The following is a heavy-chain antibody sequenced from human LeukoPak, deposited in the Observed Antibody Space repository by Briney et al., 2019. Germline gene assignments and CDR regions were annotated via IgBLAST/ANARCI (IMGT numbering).Heavy chain of an antibody. CDR1: GFTFGDHA. D-gene: IGHD3-10*01. J-gene: IGHJ4*02. CDR3: TRVRSGNDFDY. Sequence: GGSLRLSCSASGFTFGDHAMSWVRQAPGKGLEWVGFIRSKGYGGTTEYAASVEGRFSLSRDDSKSFVYLQMSSLKTQDTAVYYCTRVRSGNDFDYWGQGTLVTVSS. CDR2: IRSKGYGGTT. V-gene: IGHV3-49*04.